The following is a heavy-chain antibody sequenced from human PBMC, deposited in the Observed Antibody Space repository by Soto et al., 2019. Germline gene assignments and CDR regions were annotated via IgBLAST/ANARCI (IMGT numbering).Heavy chain of an antibody. CDR2: ISAYNGNT. Sequence: QVQLVQSGAEVKKPGASVKVSCKASGYTFTSYGISWVRQAPGQGLEWMGWISAYNGNTNYAQKRQGRVTMTTDTSTRTAYMELRSLRSDDTAVYYCAVDSSGYYRSSMDVWGQGTTVTVSS. CDR3: AVDSSGYYRSSMDV. D-gene: IGHD3-22*01. CDR1: GYTFTSYG. J-gene: IGHJ6*02. V-gene: IGHV1-18*01.